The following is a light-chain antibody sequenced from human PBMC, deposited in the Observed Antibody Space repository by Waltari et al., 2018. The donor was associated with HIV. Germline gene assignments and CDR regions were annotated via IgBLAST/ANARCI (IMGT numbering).Light chain of an antibody. Sequence: QSTLTQPPSASGSPGQSVTIPCTGTRSDIGGYNYVSWYQQHPGKAPKLIMTEVTKRPSGAPRRFSGSKSGNTASLTVSGLQADDEALYRCSSFAPTNKFYVLFGGGTTLTV. CDR2: EVT. V-gene: IGLV2-8*01. CDR3: SSFAPTNKFYVL. CDR1: RSDIGGYNY. J-gene: IGLJ2*01.